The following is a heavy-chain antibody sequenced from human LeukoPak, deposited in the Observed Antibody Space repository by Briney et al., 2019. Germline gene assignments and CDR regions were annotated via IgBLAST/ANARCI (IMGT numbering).Heavy chain of an antibody. Sequence: GGSLRLSCAASGFTFSSYWMIWVRQAPGKGLECVVSINQDGSEKYYVDSVKGRFTISRDNPNNSLYLHMNSLRAEDTAVYYCARADWGSVDVWGQGTTVTVSS. D-gene: IGHD7-27*01. V-gene: IGHV3-7*04. CDR1: GFTFSSYW. CDR3: ARADWGSVDV. J-gene: IGHJ6*02. CDR2: INQDGSEK.